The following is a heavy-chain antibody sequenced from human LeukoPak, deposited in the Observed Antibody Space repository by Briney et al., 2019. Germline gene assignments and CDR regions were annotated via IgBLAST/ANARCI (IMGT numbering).Heavy chain of an antibody. V-gene: IGHV1-18*04. Sequence: ASVKVSCKASGYTFTNYYMHWVRQAPGQGLEWMGWISAYNGNTNYAQKLQGRVTMTTDTSTSTAYMELRSLRSDDTAVYYCARDSRVPAARGDYWGQGTLVTVSS. CDR3: ARDSRVPAARGDY. J-gene: IGHJ4*02. CDR1: GYTFTNYY. CDR2: ISAYNGNT. D-gene: IGHD2-2*01.